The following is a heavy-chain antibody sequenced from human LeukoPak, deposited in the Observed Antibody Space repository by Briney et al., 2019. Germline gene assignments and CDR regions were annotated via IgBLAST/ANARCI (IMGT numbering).Heavy chain of an antibody. V-gene: IGHV3-53*01. CDR2: IYSGGAT. D-gene: IGHD6-13*01. Sequence: GGSLRLSCAASGFTVSSNYMTWVRQAPGKGLEWVSFIYSGGATYYADSVRGRFTISRDSSKNTLYLQMNSLRVEDTAVYYCARVPGYSWGQGTPVTVSS. CDR1: GFTVSSNY. CDR3: ARVPGYS. J-gene: IGHJ4*02.